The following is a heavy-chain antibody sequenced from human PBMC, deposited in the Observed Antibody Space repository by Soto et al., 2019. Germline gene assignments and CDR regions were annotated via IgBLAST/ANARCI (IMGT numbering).Heavy chain of an antibody. V-gene: IGHV4-30-4*01. CDR3: ARERPDGARLDP. D-gene: IGHD6-6*01. CDR2: IYYSGST. J-gene: IGHJ5*02. Sequence: TLSHPCTVADGSSSSGGYYRSWIRQPPGKGLEWIGYIYYSGSTYYNPSLKSRITISVDTSKNQFSLKLSSVTAADTAVYYCARERPDGARLDPWGQGTLVTVSS. CDR1: DGSSSSGGYY.